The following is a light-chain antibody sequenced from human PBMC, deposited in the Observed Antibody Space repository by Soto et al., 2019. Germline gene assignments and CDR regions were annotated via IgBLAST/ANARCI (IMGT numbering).Light chain of an antibody. CDR3: HQRSNWPPLT. V-gene: IGKV3-11*01. CDR2: DAS. J-gene: IGKJ4*01. CDR1: QSVGGY. Sequence: EMVLTQSPATLSLSPGERATLSCRASQSVGGYLDWYQQKPGQAPRLLIYDASNRASGIPARFSGSGSGTDFTLIISSLEPEDLAVYYCHQRSNWPPLTFGGGTKVEIK.